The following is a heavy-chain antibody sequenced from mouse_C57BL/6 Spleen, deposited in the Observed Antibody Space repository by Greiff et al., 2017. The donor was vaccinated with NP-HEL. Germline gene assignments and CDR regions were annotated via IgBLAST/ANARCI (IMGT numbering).Heavy chain of an antibody. CDR3: AREGDYAWFAY. V-gene: IGHV14-2*01. D-gene: IGHD2-4*01. J-gene: IGHJ3*01. CDR2: IDPEDGEP. CDR1: GFNIKDYY. Sequence: EVKLVESGAELVKPGASVKLSCTASGFNIKDYYMHWVKQRTEQGLEWIGRIDPEDGEPKYAPKFQGKATITADTSSNTSYLQHSSLTSEDTAVYYCAREGDYAWFAYWGQGTLGTVSA.